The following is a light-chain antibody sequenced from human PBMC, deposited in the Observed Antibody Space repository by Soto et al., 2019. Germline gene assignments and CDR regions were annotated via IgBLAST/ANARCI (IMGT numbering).Light chain of an antibody. Sequence: DIQMTQSPSTLSASVGDRVTITCRASQSISSWLAWYLQKPGKAPKLLIYKASTLQDGVPSRFSGSGYGTEFTLTISSLQPDDFATYYCQQYSSYSPYTFGQGTKLEIK. CDR3: QQYSSYSPYT. CDR2: KAS. J-gene: IGKJ2*01. CDR1: QSISSW. V-gene: IGKV1-5*03.